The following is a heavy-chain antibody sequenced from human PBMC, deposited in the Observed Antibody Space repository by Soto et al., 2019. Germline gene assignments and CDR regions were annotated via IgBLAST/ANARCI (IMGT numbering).Heavy chain of an antibody. CDR2: ISYDGSNK. CDR1: GFTFSSYA. Sequence: GGSLRLSCAASGFTFSSYAMHWVHQAPGKGLEWVAVISYDGSNKYYADSVKGRFTISRDNSKNTLYLQMNSLRAEDTAVYYCARAYKQLGLTYYYGMDVWGQGTTVTVSS. V-gene: IGHV3-30-3*01. J-gene: IGHJ6*02. CDR3: ARAYKQLGLTYYYGMDV. D-gene: IGHD6-6*01.